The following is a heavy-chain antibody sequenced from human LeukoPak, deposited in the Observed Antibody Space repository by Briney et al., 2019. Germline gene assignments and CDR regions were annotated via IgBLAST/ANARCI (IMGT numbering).Heavy chain of an antibody. CDR1: GGSFSGYY. J-gene: IGHJ4*02. CDR3: ARGHPVVAATHWDY. D-gene: IGHD2-15*01. Sequence: KPSETLSLTCAVYGGSFSGYYWSWIRQPPGKGLEWIGEINHSGSTNYNPSLKSRVTISVDTSKNQFSLKLSSVTAADTAVYYCARGHPVVAATHWDYWGQGILVTVSS. V-gene: IGHV4-34*01. CDR2: INHSGST.